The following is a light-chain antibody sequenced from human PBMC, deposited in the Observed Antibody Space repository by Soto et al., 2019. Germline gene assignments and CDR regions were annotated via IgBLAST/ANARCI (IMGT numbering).Light chain of an antibody. Sequence: QSVLTQPPSVSGAPGQRVTISCTGSSSNIGAGYDVHWYQQLPGTAPKLIIYANTNRPSGVPDRFSGSRSGTSASLAITGLQAEDEADFYCQSFDRSLSVVFGGGTKLTVL. CDR3: QSFDRSLSVV. CDR2: ANT. J-gene: IGLJ2*01. V-gene: IGLV1-40*01. CDR1: SSNIGAGYD.